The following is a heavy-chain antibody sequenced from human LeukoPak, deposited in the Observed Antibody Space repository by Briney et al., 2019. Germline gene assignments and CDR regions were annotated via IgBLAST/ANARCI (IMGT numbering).Heavy chain of an antibody. D-gene: IGHD6-19*01. CDR2: IYYTGST. V-gene: IGHV4-59*08. J-gene: IGHJ4*02. CDR1: GGSITNYY. CDR3: ARHAMYTSGWFDY. Sequence: PSETLSLTCSVSGGSITNYYWSWFRQPSGKGLEWIGYIYYTGSTTYNPSLKSRVTISVDTSTNQFSLKLNSVSAADTAVYYCARHAMYTSGWFDYWGQGTLVTVSS.